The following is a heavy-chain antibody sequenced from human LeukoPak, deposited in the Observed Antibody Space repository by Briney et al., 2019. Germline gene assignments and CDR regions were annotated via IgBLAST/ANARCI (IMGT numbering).Heavy chain of an antibody. D-gene: IGHD2-15*01. V-gene: IGHV1-69*01. CDR3: ARVGGYCSGGSCRSTNYYYYMDV. J-gene: IGHJ6*03. CDR2: IIPIFGTA. Sequence: GSSVKVSCKASGGTFSSYAISWVRQAPGQGLEWMGGIIPIFGTANYAQKFQGRVTITADESTSTAYMELSRLRSDDTAIYYCARVGGYCSGGSCRSTNYYYYMDVWGKGTTVTVSS. CDR1: GGTFSSYA.